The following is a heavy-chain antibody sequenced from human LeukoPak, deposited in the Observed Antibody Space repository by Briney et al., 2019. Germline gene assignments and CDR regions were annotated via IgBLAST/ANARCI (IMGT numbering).Heavy chain of an antibody. CDR2: INPNSGGT. Sequence: ASVKVSCKASGYTFTDYYMHWVRQAPGQGLEWMGWINPNSGGTNFAQKFQGRVTMTRDTSISTAYMELSRLRSDDTAVYYCARDVGYSSSWDFDYWGQGTLVTVSS. CDR3: ARDVGYSSSWDFDY. V-gene: IGHV1-2*02. CDR1: GYTFTDYY. D-gene: IGHD6-13*01. J-gene: IGHJ4*02.